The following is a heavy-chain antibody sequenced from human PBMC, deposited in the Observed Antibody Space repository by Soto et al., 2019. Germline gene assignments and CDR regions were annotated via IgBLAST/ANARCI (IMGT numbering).Heavy chain of an antibody. CDR2: ISYDGSNK. J-gene: IGHJ4*02. Sequence: PGGSLRLSCAASGFTFSSYGMHWVRQAPGKGLEWVAVISYDGSNKYYADSVKGRFTIFRDNSKNTLYLQINSLRAEDTAVYYCANGRGIAVAGLFDYWGQGTLVTVSS. V-gene: IGHV3-30*18. D-gene: IGHD6-19*01. CDR3: ANGRGIAVAGLFDY. CDR1: GFTFSSYG.